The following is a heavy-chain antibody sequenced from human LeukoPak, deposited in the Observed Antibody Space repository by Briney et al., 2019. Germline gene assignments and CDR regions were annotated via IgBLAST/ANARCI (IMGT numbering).Heavy chain of an antibody. D-gene: IGHD3-16*01. CDR1: GYTFTSYG. CDR3: AREHYDYVWGSYTLNWFDP. Sequence: GASVKVSCKASGYTFTSYGISWVRQAPGQGLEWMGWISAYNGNTNYAQKLQGRVTMTTDTSTSTAYTELRSLRSDDTAVYYCAREHYDYVWGSYTLNWFDPWGQGTLVTVSS. V-gene: IGHV1-18*01. J-gene: IGHJ5*02. CDR2: ISAYNGNT.